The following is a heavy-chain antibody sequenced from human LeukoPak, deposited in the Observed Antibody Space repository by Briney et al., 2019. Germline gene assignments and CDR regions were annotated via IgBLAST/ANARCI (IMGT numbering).Heavy chain of an antibody. V-gene: IGHV3-48*04. D-gene: IGHD2-2*01. CDR1: GFAFSSYR. J-gene: IGHJ4*02. CDR2: ISSSGSTI. Sequence: GGSLRLSCAASGFAFSSYRMNWVRQAPGKGLEWVSYISSSGSTIYFADSVKGRFTTSRDNAKNSLYLQMNSLRADDTAVYYCARSGYLGPDYWGQGTPVTVSS. CDR3: ARSGYLGPDY.